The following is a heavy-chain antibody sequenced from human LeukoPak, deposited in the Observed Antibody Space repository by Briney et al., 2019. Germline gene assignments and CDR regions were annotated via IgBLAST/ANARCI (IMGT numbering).Heavy chain of an antibody. D-gene: IGHD1/OR15-1a*01. V-gene: IGHV4-39*07. J-gene: IGHJ6*03. CDR1: GGSISSSYY. CDR2: IYYSGST. Sequence: SETLSLTCTVSGGSISSSYYWGWIRQPPGQGLEWIGSIYYSGSTYYNPSLKSRVTISVDTSKNQFSLKLSSVTAADTAVYYCARLGAGSGDWNTYYMDVWGKGTTVTISS. CDR3: ARLGAGSGDWNTYYMDV.